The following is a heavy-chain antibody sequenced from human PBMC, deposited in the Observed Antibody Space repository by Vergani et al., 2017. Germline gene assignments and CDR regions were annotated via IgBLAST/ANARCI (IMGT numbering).Heavy chain of an antibody. D-gene: IGHD3-9*01. CDR1: GGSISSGSYY. J-gene: IGHJ6*02. CDR3: ARDFDWSVNRVDYYYGMDV. V-gene: IGHV4-61*02. CDR2: IYTSGST. Sequence: QVQLQESGPGLVKPSQTLSLTCTVSGGSISSGSYYWSWIRQPAGKGLEWIGRIYTSGSTNYNPSLKSRVTISVDTSKNQFSLKLSSVTAADTAVYYCARDFDWSVNRVDYYYGMDVWGQGTTVTVSS.